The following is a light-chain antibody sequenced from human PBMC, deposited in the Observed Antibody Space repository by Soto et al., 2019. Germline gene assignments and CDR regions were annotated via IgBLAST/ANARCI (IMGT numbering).Light chain of an antibody. Sequence: EIVLTQSPGTLSLSPGERATLSCRASQSVSSSYLAWYQQKPGQAPRLLIYGASSRATGIPDRFSGSGSGTNFTLTIRRLDPEDFAVYYCQQYDNSLLTVGPGTXVDSK. V-gene: IGKV3-20*01. CDR1: QSVSSSY. CDR3: QQYDNSLLT. CDR2: GAS. J-gene: IGKJ3*01.